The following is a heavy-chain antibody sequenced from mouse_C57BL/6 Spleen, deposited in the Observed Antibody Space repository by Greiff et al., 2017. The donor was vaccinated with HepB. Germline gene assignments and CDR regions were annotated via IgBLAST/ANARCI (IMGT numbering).Heavy chain of an antibody. CDR3: ARWEITTVVAPFDY. V-gene: IGHV1-4*01. CDR1: GYTFTSYT. CDR2: INPSSGYT. Sequence: QVQLQQSGAELARPGASVKMSCKASGYTFTSYTMHWVKQRPGQGLEWIGYINPSSGYTKYNQKFKDKATLTADKSSSTAYMQLSSLTSEDSAVYDCARWEITTVVAPFDYWGQGTTLTVSS. J-gene: IGHJ2*01. D-gene: IGHD1-1*01.